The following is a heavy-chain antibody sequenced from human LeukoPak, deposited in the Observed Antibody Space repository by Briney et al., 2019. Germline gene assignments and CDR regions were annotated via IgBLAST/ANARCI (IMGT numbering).Heavy chain of an antibody. V-gene: IGHV1-24*01. CDR2: FDPEDGET. J-gene: IGHJ4*02. D-gene: IGHD5-18*01. Sequence: ASVKVSCKVSGYTLTELSMHWVRQAPGKGLEWMGGFDPEDGETIYAQKFQGRVTMTEDTSTDTAYMELSSLRSEDTAVYYCATAAPDTAMVNFDYWGQGTLVTVSS. CDR1: GYTLTELS. CDR3: ATAAPDTAMVNFDY.